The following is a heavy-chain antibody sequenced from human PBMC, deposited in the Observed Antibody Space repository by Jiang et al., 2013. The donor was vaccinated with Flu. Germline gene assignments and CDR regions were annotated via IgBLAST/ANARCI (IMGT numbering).Heavy chain of an antibody. J-gene: IGHJ4*02. CDR2: IYYSGST. V-gene: IGHV4-59*01. CDR1: GGPINSYY. CDR3: ARDEGSY. Sequence: GLVKPSETLSLTCTVSGGPINSYYWSWIRQPPGKGLEWIGYIYYSGSTNYNPSLKSRVTISVDTSKNQFSLKLSSVTAADTAVYYCARDEGSYWGQGTLVTVSS.